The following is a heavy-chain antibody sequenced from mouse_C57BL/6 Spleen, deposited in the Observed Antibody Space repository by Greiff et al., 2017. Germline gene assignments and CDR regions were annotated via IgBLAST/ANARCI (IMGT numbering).Heavy chain of an antibody. D-gene: IGHD1-1*01. CDR3: ATYYYGSSFAY. J-gene: IGHJ3*01. CDR2: IHPNSGST. CDR1: GYTFTSYW. Sequence: VQLQQPGAELVKPGASVQLSCTASGYTFTSYWMHWVKQRPGQGLEWIGMIHPNSGSTNYNEKFKSKATLTVDKSSSTAYMQLSSLTSEDSAVYYCATYYYGSSFAYWGQGTLVTVSA. V-gene: IGHV1-64*01.